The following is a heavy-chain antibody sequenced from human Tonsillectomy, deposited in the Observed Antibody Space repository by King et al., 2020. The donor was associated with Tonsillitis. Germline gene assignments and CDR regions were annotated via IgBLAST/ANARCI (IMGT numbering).Heavy chain of an antibody. D-gene: IGHD4-17*01. CDR1: GGSISSYY. V-gene: IGHV4-59*01. CDR2: IYYSGST. J-gene: IGHJ2*01. CDR3: AGEGTTVTTIGNWYFDL. Sequence: QLQESGPGLVKPSETLSLTCTVSGGSISSYYWSWIRQPPGKGLEWIGYIYYSGSTNYNPSLKSRVTISVDTSKDQFSLKLSSVTAADTAVYYWAGEGTTVTTIGNWYFDLWGRGTLVTVSS.